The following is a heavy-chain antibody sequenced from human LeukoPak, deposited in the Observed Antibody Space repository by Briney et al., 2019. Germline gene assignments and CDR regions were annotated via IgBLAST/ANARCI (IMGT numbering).Heavy chain of an antibody. CDR2: ISYDGSKK. J-gene: IGHJ5*02. CDR3: ARGLSPMFDP. V-gene: IGHV3-30-3*01. Sequence: GGSLRLSCAASGFTFSSYAMHWVRQAPGKGLEWVAVISYDGSKKYYADSVKGRFTISRDNSKNTLYLQMNSLRAEDTAVYYCARGLSPMFDPWGQGTLVTVSS. CDR1: GFTFSSYA.